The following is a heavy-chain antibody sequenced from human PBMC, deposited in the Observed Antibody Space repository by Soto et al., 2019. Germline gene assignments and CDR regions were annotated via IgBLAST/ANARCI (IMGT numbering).Heavy chain of an antibody. CDR1: GFTFSSYG. J-gene: IGHJ4*02. CDR3: ARDESQLAARPFDY. Sequence: GGSLRLSCAASGFTFSSYGMHWVRQAPGKGLEWVAVISNDRSNIYYADSVKGRFTISRDNSKNSLYLQMNSLRAEDTAVYYCARDESQLAARPFDYWGQGTLVTVSS. CDR2: ISNDRSNI. D-gene: IGHD6-6*01. V-gene: IGHV3-30*03.